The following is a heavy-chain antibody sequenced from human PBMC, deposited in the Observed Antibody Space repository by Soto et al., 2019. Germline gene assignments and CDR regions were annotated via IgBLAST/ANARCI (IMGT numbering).Heavy chain of an antibody. V-gene: IGHV3-23*01. Sequence: GGSLRLSCAASGFTFSSYAMSWVRQAPGKGLEWVSAISGSGGSTYYADSVKGRFTISRDNSKNTLYLQMNSLRAEDTAVYYCAKSDPSIVVVPAARSDYYYMDVWGKGTTVTVSS. CDR3: AKSDPSIVVVPAARSDYYYMDV. J-gene: IGHJ6*03. CDR1: GFTFSSYA. CDR2: ISGSGGST. D-gene: IGHD2-2*01.